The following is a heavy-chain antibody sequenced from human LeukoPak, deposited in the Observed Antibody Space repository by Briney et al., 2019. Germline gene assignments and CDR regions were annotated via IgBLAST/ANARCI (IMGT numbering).Heavy chain of an antibody. CDR1: GGTFSSYS. CDR2: IIPIFGTP. D-gene: IGHD6-13*01. J-gene: IGHJ6*03. V-gene: IGHV1-69*13. Sequence: GASVKVSCKASGGTFSSYSISWVRQAPGQGLEWMGVIIPIFGTPNYAQKFQGRVTITADESTSTAYMELSSLRSEDTAVYYCARDRQQLVRSSYYYMDVWGKGTTVTVSS. CDR3: ARDRQQLVRSSYYYMDV.